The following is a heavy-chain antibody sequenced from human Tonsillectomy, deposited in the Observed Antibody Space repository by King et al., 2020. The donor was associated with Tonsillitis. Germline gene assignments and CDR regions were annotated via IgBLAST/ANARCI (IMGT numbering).Heavy chain of an antibody. CDR2: ISTYNGNT. CDR3: VRDSRDYDTLTGYLY. J-gene: IGHJ4*02. Sequence: VQLVESGAEVKKPGASVKVSCKASGYTFTTYGISWVRQAPGQGLEWMGWISTYNGNTNYAQKLQGRVTMTTDTSTSTAYMELRSLRSDDTAVYYCVRDSRDYDTLTGYLYGGQGTLVTVSS. V-gene: IGHV1-18*04. D-gene: IGHD3-9*01. CDR1: GYTFTTYG.